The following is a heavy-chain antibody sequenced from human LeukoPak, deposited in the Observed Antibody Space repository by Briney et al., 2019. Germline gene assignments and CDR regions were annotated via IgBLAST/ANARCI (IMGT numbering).Heavy chain of an antibody. CDR3: TRDFLAYGGNLVDN. D-gene: IGHD4-23*01. Sequence: PGGSLRLSCAASGFTFSDYYMSWIRQAPGKGLEWVSYISTTSTYTNYADSVKGRFSTSRDNAKNSLYLQMNSLRAEDTAVYYCTRDFLAYGGNLVDNWGQGTLVTVSS. V-gene: IGHV3-11*05. CDR1: GFTFSDYY. CDR2: ISTTSTYT. J-gene: IGHJ4*02.